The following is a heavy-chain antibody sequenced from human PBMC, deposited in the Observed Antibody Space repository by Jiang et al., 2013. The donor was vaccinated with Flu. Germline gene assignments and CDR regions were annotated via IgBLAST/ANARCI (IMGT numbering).Heavy chain of an antibody. J-gene: IGHJ4*02. Sequence: GPGLVKPSETLSLTCTVSGGSITSDDYFWGWIRQPPGKGLEWIGSVYYSGSAYYDPSLKSRVTISVDTSKKQFSLRLRSVTAADTAVYYCARAQKYSGFELPYFDYWSQGTRVTVSS. D-gene: IGHD5-12*01. CDR3: ARAQKYSGFELPYFDY. CDR1: GGSITSDDYF. V-gene: IGHV4-39*07. CDR2: VYYSGSA.